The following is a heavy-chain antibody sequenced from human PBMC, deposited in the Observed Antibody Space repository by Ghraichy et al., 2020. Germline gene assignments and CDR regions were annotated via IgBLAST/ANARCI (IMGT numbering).Heavy chain of an antibody. Sequence: SQTLSLTCTVSGGSISSSSYYWGWIRQPPGKGLEWIGSIYHSGNTYYNPSLKSRVTISVDTSKNQFSLKLSSVTAADTAVYYCARDQVGVYSNGGHYYYGMDVWGQGTTVTVSS. D-gene: IGHD4-11*01. V-gene: IGHV4-39*07. CDR3: ARDQVGVYSNGGHYYYGMDV. CDR1: GGSISSSSYY. J-gene: IGHJ6*02. CDR2: IYHSGNT.